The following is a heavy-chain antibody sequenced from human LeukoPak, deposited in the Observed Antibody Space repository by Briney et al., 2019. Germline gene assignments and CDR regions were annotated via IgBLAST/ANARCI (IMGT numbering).Heavy chain of an antibody. CDR2: IRGRGDST. J-gene: IGHJ4*02. CDR1: GFTFSNYA. V-gene: IGHV3-23*01. CDR3: AEEDYDSSGGFDS. D-gene: IGHD3-22*01. Sequence: QPGGSLRLSCAASGFTFSNYAMSWVRQAPGKGLEWVSAIRGRGDSTYYADSVMGRFSISRDNFKNTLYLQLNYLRAEDTAVYYCAEEDYDSSGGFDSWGQGTLVTVSS.